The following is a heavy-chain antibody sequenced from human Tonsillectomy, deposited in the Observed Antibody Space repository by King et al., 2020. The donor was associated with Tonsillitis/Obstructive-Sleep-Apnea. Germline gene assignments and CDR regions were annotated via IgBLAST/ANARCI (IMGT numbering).Heavy chain of an antibody. CDR3: ARVAGAPVDY. Sequence: QLQESGPGLVKPSETLSLTCTVSGGSISNSYWNWIRQPPGKGLEWIGYIYNSDSIYNPSLKSRVTISVDTSKNQFSLKVSSVTAADTAVYYCARVAGAPVDYWGQGILVTVSS. CDR2: IYNSDS. V-gene: IGHV4-59*01. J-gene: IGHJ4*02. CDR1: GGSISNSY. D-gene: IGHD1-26*01.